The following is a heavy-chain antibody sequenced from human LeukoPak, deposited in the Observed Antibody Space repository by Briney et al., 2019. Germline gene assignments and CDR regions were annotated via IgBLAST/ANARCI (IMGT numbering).Heavy chain of an antibody. CDR2: MYYSGST. D-gene: IGHD5-12*01. V-gene: IGHV4-59*01. CDR1: GSSISSYY. CDR3: ARSLFGYSGYDFPGY. Sequence: PSETLSLTCSVYGSSISSYYWCWIRQPPGKGLEWIGYMYYSGSTNYNPSLKSRVTMSVDTSKNQFSLKLRSVTAADTAGYYCARSLFGYSGYDFPGYWGQGTLVTVSS. J-gene: IGHJ4*02.